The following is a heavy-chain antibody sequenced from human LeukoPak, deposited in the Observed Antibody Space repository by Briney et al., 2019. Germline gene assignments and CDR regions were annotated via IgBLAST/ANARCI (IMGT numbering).Heavy chain of an antibody. CDR2: IRSKANSYAT. Sequence: GGSLKLSCAASGFTFSGSAMHWVRQASGKGLEWVGRIRSKANSYATAYAASVKGRFTISRDDSKNTAYLQMNSLKTEDTAVYYCTRRPLSYRYYDILTVEDWGQGTLVTVSS. V-gene: IGHV3-73*01. CDR3: TRRPLSYRYYDILTVED. CDR1: GFTFSGSA. J-gene: IGHJ4*02. D-gene: IGHD3-9*01.